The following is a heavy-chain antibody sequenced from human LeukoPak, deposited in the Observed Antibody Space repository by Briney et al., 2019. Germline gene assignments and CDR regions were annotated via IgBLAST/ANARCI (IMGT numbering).Heavy chain of an antibody. CDR2: IHYSGST. V-gene: IGHV4-59*01. CDR1: GGSISNYY. J-gene: IGHJ4*02. D-gene: IGHD4-17*01. Sequence: PSETLSRTCSVSGGSISNYYWSWIRQPPGKGLEWIGYIHYSGSTNYNPSLKSRVTISVDTSKMQFSLKLSSVTAADTAAYYCARHDYGATRDYWGQGTLVTVSS. CDR3: ARHDYGATRDY.